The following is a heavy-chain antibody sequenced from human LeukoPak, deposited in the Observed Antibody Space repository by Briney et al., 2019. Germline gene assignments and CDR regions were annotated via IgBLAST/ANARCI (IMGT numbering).Heavy chain of an antibody. D-gene: IGHD2-2*01. CDR3: AKDSLRTVPAASFDC. V-gene: IGHV3-9*01. CDR1: GFTFDDYA. CDR2: INWNSVSA. J-gene: IGHJ4*02. Sequence: PGGSLRLSCVASGFTFDDYAMHWVRQAPGKVLEWVAGINWNSVSAVYADSLKGRLTISRDNAKNSLFLQMNSLKTEDTAFYYCAKDSLRTVPAASFDCWGQGTLVTVSS.